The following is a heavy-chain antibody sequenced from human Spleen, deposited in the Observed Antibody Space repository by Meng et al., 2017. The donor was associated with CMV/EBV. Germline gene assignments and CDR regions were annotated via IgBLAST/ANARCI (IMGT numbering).Heavy chain of an antibody. J-gene: IGHJ4*02. V-gene: IGHV5-51*01. CDR2: IYPADSDT. CDR3: ARLYYDHWSPQTIYFFDY. D-gene: IGHD3-3*01. CDR1: GYKFTHYW. Sequence: GESLKISCKASGYKFTHYWIGWVRQMPGKGLEWMGIIYPADSDTRYSPSFQGQVSISADKYVDTAYLQWSSLKDSDTAMYYCARLYYDHWSPQTIYFFDYLGQGALVTVSS.